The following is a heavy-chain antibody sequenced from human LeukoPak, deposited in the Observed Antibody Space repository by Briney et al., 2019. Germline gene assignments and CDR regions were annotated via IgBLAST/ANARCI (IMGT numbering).Heavy chain of an antibody. CDR3: ARGKPSYGSGTFYRPLEPNYMDV. V-gene: IGHV4-38-2*02. CDR1: GCSISSGYY. Sequence: PSETLSLTCTVSGCSISSGYYWGWIRQPPGQGLEWIGSFDQSGSTYYNPSLKSRVTISVDTSKNQFSLKLSSVTAADTAVYYCARGKPSYGSGTFYRPLEPNYMDVWGKGTTVTVSS. CDR2: FDQSGST. D-gene: IGHD3-10*01. J-gene: IGHJ6*03.